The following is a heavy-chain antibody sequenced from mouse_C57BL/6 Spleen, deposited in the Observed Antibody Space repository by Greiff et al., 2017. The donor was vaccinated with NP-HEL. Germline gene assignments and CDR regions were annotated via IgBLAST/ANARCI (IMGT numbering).Heavy chain of an antibody. CDR3: ARSPLYAMDY. J-gene: IGHJ4*01. V-gene: IGHV1-64*01. CDR1: GYTFTSYW. Sequence: QVQLQQPGAELVKPGASVKLSCKASGYTFTSYWLPWVKQRPGQGLEWLGIINPNSGGTNYNDKFKNKATLTVDKSSSTAYMQLSSLTSEDSAVYYCARSPLYAMDYWGQGTSVTVSS. CDR2: INPNSGGT.